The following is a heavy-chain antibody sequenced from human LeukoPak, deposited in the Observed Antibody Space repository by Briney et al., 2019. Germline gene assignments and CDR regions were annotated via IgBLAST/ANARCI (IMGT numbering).Heavy chain of an antibody. Sequence: PGGSLRLSCAASGFTFSSYAMSWVRQAPGKGLEWVSAISGGGGSTYYADSVKGRFTISRDNSKNTLYLQMNSLRAEDTAVYYCAKDRRYRIAAADENWFDPWGQGTLVTVSS. CDR3: AKDRRYRIAAADENWFDP. D-gene: IGHD6-13*01. V-gene: IGHV3-23*01. CDR2: ISGGGGST. J-gene: IGHJ5*02. CDR1: GFTFSSYA.